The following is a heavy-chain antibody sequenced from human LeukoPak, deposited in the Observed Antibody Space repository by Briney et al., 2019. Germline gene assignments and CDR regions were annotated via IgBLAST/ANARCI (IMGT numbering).Heavy chain of an antibody. CDR3: ANGVGGIVVVNN. D-gene: IGHD3-22*01. Sequence: SETLSLTCTISGGSISSSSYYWGWIRQPPGKGLEWIGSIYYSGSTYYNPSLKSRVTISVDTSKNQFSLKLSSVTAADTAVYYCANGVGGIVVVNNWGQGTLVTVSS. V-gene: IGHV4-39*01. J-gene: IGHJ4*02. CDR2: IYYSGST. CDR1: GGSISSSSYY.